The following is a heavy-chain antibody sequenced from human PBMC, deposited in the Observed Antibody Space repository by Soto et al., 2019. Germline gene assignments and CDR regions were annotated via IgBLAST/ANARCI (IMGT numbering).Heavy chain of an antibody. CDR3: ARRRYCGYDCYHKHYYGMDV. Sequence: QVQLVQSGAELMKPGSSVKVSCRASGDTFSSYTVNWVRQAPGRGLEWMGRSIPVLGTTDYAQKFKGRVPITADKSSNIVYMELSSLRSEDTAVYYCARRRYCGYDCYHKHYYGMDVWGQGTTVTVAS. J-gene: IGHJ6*02. D-gene: IGHD2-21*02. CDR1: GDTFSSYT. CDR2: SIPVLGTT. V-gene: IGHV1-69*08.